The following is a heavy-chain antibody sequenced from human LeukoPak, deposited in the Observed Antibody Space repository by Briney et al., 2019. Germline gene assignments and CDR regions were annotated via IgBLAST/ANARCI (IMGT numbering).Heavy chain of an antibody. CDR1: GYTFTSYG. V-gene: IGHV1-18*01. CDR2: ISAYNGNT. J-gene: IGHJ6*03. CDR3: ARDLGPGYSYGGYYYYYYYMDV. Sequence: ASVKVSCKASGYTFTSYGISWVRQAPGQGLEWMGWISAYNGNTNYAQKLQGRVTMTTDTSTSTAYMELRSLRSDDTAVYYCARDLGPGYSYGGYYYYYYYMDVWGKGTTVTVSS. D-gene: IGHD5-18*01.